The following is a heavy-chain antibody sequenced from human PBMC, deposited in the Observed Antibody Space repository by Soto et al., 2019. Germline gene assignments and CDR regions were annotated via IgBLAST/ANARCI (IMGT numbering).Heavy chain of an antibody. Sequence: PGGSLRLSCAASGFTFSSYAMSWVRQAPGKGLEWVSAISGSGGSTYYADSVKGRFTISRDNSKNTLYLQMNSLRAEDTAVYYCANTRGYSGYDMDTETDDYWGQGSLVTVSS. CDR2: ISGSGGST. V-gene: IGHV3-23*01. CDR3: ANTRGYSGYDMDTETDDY. J-gene: IGHJ4*02. D-gene: IGHD5-12*01. CDR1: GFTFSSYA.